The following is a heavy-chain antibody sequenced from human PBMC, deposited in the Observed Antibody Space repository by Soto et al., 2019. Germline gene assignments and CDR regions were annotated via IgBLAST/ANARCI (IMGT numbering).Heavy chain of an antibody. CDR3: ARGSYYYDSSGYYHY. D-gene: IGHD3-22*01. V-gene: IGHV4-59*12. J-gene: IGHJ4*02. Sequence: PSETLSLTCAVSGDSISSYYCMWIRQPPGKGLESIGYLYYGRSADYNPSLKSRVTLSVDTSTNQFSLKLSSVTAADTAVYYCARGSYYYDSSGYYHYWGQGTLVTVSS. CDR1: GDSISSYY. CDR2: LYYGRSA.